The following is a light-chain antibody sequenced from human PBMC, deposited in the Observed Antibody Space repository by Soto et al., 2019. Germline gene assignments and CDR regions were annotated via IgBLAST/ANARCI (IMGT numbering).Light chain of an antibody. CDR1: QSVSSY. CDR3: QQRSNWPST. J-gene: IGKJ4*01. V-gene: IGKV3-11*01. CDR2: DAS. Sequence: EIVLTQSPATLSLSPGERAALSCRASQSVSSYLAWYQQKPGQAPRLLIYDASKRAAVIPARFSGSGSGTDFTLTISSLEPEDFAVYYCQQRSNWPSTFGGGTKVEIK.